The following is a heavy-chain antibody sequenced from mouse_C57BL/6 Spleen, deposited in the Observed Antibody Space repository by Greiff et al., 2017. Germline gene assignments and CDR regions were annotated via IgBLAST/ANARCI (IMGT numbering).Heavy chain of an antibody. CDR1: GYTFTDYN. CDR3: ARRPRWGYAMDY. D-gene: IGHD1-1*02. CDR2: INPNNGGT. J-gene: IGHJ4*01. Sequence: EVQLQESGPELVKPGASVKIPCKASGYTFTDYNMDWVKQSHGKSLEWIGDINPNNGGTIYNQKFKGKATLTVDKSSSTAYMELRSLTSEDTAVYYCARRPRWGYAMDYWGQGTSVTVSS. V-gene: IGHV1-18*01.